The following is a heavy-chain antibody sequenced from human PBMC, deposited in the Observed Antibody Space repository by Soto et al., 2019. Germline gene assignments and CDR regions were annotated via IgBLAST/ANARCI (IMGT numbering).Heavy chain of an antibody. CDR3: ARDRSGSHEIDDSLDI. CDR1: RFSFSTYA. D-gene: IGHD1-26*01. CDR2: ISYDGGNE. V-gene: IGHV3-30-3*01. J-gene: IGHJ3*02. Sequence: QVQLVESGGGVVQPGRSLRLSCAASRFSFSTYAIHWVRQAPGKGLEWVAGISYDGGNEYYADSVKGRFTIARDNSKSTSYLKTTSLGPDDTAVYYCARDRSGSHEIDDSLDIWGRGTMVTVSS.